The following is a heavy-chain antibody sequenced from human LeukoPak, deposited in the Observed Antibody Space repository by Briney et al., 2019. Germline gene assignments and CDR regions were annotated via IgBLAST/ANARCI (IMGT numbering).Heavy chain of an antibody. CDR1: GYTFTGYY. CDR3: ASGYGGNYYFDY. V-gene: IGHV1-2*02. Sequence: ASVKVSCKASGYTFTGYYMHWVRQAPCKGLEWMGWINPNSGGTNYAQKFQGRVTMTRDTSISTAYMELSRLRSDDTAVYYCASGYGGNYYFDYWGQGTLVTVSS. D-gene: IGHD4-23*01. J-gene: IGHJ4*02. CDR2: INPNSGGT.